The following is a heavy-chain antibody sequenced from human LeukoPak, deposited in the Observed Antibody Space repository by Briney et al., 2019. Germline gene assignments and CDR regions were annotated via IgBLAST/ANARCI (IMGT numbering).Heavy chain of an antibody. V-gene: IGHV3-23*01. J-gene: IGHJ4*02. Sequence: GGSLRLSCAVSGFTFSSYAMSWVRQAPGKGLEWVSAISGSGGSTYYADSVKGRFTISRDNSKNTLYLQMNSLRAEDTAVYYCAKGSSSGYYSMSYWGQGTLVTVSS. D-gene: IGHD3-22*01. CDR3: AKGSSSGYYSMSY. CDR1: GFTFSSYA. CDR2: ISGSGGST.